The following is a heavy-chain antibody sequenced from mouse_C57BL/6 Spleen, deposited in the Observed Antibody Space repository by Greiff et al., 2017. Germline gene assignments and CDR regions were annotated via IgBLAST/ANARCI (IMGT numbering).Heavy chain of an antibody. D-gene: IGHD1-1*01. J-gene: IGHJ2*01. CDR3: ARDYGSRSYYFDY. Sequence: EVKLVESGGGLVKPGGSLKLSCAASGFTFSDYGMHWVRQAPEKGLEWVAYISSGSSTIYYADTVKGRFTISRDNAKNTLFLQMTSLRSEDTAMYYCARDYGSRSYYFDYWGQGTTPTVSS. V-gene: IGHV5-17*01. CDR2: ISSGSSTI. CDR1: GFTFSDYG.